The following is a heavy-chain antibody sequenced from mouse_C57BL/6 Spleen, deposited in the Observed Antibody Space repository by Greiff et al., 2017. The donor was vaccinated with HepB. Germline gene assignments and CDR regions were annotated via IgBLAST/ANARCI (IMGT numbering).Heavy chain of an antibody. D-gene: IGHD1-1*01. Sequence: QVQLQQSGAELVRPGTSVKMSCKASGYTFTNYWIGWAKQRPGHGLEWIGDIYPGGGYTNYNEKFKGKATLTADKSSSTAYMQFSSLTSEDSAIYYCARGYYGSYWYFDVWGTGTTVTVSS. J-gene: IGHJ1*03. CDR3: ARGYYGSYWYFDV. CDR1: GYTFTNYW. V-gene: IGHV1-63*01. CDR2: IYPGGGYT.